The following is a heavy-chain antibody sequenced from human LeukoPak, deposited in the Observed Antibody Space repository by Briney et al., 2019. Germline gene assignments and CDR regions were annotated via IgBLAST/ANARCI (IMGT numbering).Heavy chain of an antibody. V-gene: IGHV3-23*01. D-gene: IGHD2-2*01. Sequence: GGSLRLSCAASGFTFSSYAMTWVRQAPGKGLQWVSAVSGSGAHTYYADSVKGRFTISRDNSKNTLYLQMNSLRAEDTAVYYCAKLIGDIVVVPAAMDYYYYYMDVWGKGTTVTISS. CDR2: VSGSGAHT. CDR3: AKLIGDIVVVPAAMDYYYYYMDV. J-gene: IGHJ6*03. CDR1: GFTFSSYA.